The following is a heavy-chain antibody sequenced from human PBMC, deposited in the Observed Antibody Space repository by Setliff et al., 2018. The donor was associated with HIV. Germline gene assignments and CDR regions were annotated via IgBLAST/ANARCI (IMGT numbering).Heavy chain of an antibody. CDR3: ARDVGKRYYGSGSYPEESDY. Sequence: ASVKVSCKASGYTFTSYGISWVRQAPGQRLEWVGWINVGDVNTKYSQKFQGRVIITRDTSASTAYMELSSLRFEDTAVYYCARDVGKRYYGSGSYPEESDYWGQGTLVTVS. D-gene: IGHD3-10*01. J-gene: IGHJ4*02. V-gene: IGHV1-3*01. CDR1: GYTFTSYG. CDR2: INVGDVNT.